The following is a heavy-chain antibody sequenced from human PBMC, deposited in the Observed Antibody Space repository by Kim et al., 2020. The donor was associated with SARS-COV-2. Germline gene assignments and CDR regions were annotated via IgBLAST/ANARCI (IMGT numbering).Heavy chain of an antibody. CDR1: GGSISSYF. V-gene: IGHV4-4*07. CDR3: ARANSIVGVFDY. D-gene: IGHD2-8*01. CDR2: FYTSGNN. Sequence: SETLSLTCTVSGGSISSYFWSWIRQPAGKGLEWIGRFYTSGNNNHNPSLKSRVTMSVDTSSNQFSLKLSSVTAADTAVYFCARANSIVGVFDYWGQGTLVTVSS. J-gene: IGHJ4*02.